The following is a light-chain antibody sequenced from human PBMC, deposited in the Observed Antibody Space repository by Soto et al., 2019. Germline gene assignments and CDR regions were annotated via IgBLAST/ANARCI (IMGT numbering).Light chain of an antibody. Sequence: DIQMTQSPSSVSASVGDTVTITCRASQDINVYLNWYQQKPGEVPKLLIYSASSLHSGVPSRFTGSGFETDFTLTIRSLQPEDVATYYCQQGYVAPYNFGQGTKV. CDR2: SAS. V-gene: IGKV1-39*01. CDR3: QQGYVAPYN. J-gene: IGKJ2*01. CDR1: QDINVY.